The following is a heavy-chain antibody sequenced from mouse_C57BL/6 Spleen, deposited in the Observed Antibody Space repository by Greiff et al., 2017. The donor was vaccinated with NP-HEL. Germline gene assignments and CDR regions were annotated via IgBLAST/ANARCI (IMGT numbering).Heavy chain of an antibody. CDR1: GYTFTDYE. D-gene: IGHD2-4*01. Sequence: VQLQQSGAELVRPGASVTLSCKASGYTFTDYEMHWVKQTPVHGLEWIGAIDPETGGTAYNQKFKGKAILTADKSSSTAYVELRSLTSEDSAVYYCTRGEYEYDGLYFDYWGQGTTLTVSS. CDR2: IDPETGGT. CDR3: TRGEYEYDGLYFDY. J-gene: IGHJ2*01. V-gene: IGHV1-15*01.